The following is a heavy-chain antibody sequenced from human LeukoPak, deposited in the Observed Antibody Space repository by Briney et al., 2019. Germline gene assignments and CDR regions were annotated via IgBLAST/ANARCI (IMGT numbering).Heavy chain of an antibody. CDR2: IRSKAYGGTT. D-gene: IGHD6-13*01. CDR1: GFTFGDYA. CDR3: TSLSSSRVGGGPDY. J-gene: IGHJ4*02. V-gene: IGHV3-49*04. Sequence: GGSLRLSCTASGFTFGDYAMSWVRQAPGKGLEWVGFIRSKAYGGTTEYAASVKGRFTISRDDSKSIAYLQMNSLKTEDTAVYYCTSLSSSRVGGGPDYWGQGTLVTVSS.